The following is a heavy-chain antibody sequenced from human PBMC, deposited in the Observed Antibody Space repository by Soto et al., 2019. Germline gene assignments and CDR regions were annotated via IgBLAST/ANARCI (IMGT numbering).Heavy chain of an antibody. CDR3: TTDEMAARYFDY. J-gene: IGHJ4*02. CDR2: NKSKTDGGTT. D-gene: IGHD6-6*01. CDR1: GFTFSNAW. Sequence: GGSLRLSCAASGFTFSNAWMSWVRQAPGKGLEWVGRNKSKTDGGTTDYAAPVKGRFTISRDDSKNTLYLQMNSLKTEDTAVYYCTTDEMAARYFDYWGQGTLVTVSS. V-gene: IGHV3-15*01.